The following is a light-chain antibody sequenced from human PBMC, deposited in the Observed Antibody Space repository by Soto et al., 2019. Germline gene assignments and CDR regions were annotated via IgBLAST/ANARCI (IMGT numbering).Light chain of an antibody. CDR1: SSDVGGYNY. J-gene: IGLJ1*01. Sequence: QSALTQPPSASGSPGQSVTISCTGTSSDVGGYNYVSWYQQHPGKAPKLMIYEGSKRPSGVSNRFSASKSGNTASLTISGLQAEDEADYYCCSYAGSSTYYVFGTGTKVTVL. CDR3: CSYAGSSTYYV. V-gene: IGLV2-23*01. CDR2: EGS.